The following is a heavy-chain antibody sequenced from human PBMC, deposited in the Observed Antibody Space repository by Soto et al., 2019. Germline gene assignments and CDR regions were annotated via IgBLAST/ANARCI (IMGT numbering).Heavy chain of an antibody. CDR2: ISGSGGST. J-gene: IGHJ4*02. CDR3: AKRKPVAYDSSGYYAGY. V-gene: IGHV3-23*01. D-gene: IGHD3-22*01. Sequence: HPGGSLRLSCAASGFTFSNYAMSWVRQAPGKGLEWVSAISGSGGSTYYADSVKGRFTISRDNSKNTLYLQMNSLRAEDTAVYYCAKRKPVAYDSSGYYAGYWGQGTLVTVSS. CDR1: GFTFSNYA.